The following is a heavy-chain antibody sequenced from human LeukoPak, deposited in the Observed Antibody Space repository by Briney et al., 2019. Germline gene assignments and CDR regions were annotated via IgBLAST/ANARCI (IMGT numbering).Heavy chain of an antibody. CDR3: ARVSGVVTPRLHYYYYMDV. Sequence: AGGSLRLSCAAPGITFSNYNMNWVRQAPGKGLEWISAITSSSSYTFYADSVKGRFTISRDNAKNTLHLQMNSLRAEDTAVYYCARVSGVVTPRLHYYYYMDVWGKGTTVTISS. D-gene: IGHD4-23*01. V-gene: IGHV3-21*01. CDR2: ITSSSSYT. J-gene: IGHJ6*03. CDR1: GITFSNYN.